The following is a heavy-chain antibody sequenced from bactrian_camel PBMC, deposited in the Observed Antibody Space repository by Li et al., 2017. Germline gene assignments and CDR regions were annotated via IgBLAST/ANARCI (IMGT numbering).Heavy chain of an antibody. V-gene: IGHV3S6*01. Sequence: HVQLVESGGGLVQPGGSLRLSCAASGFTLSSYRTYWVRQAPGKGLEWVSSIESSSSNTYSADSVKGRFSISRDNAKLTLYLQMNNLKPEDTAMYYCAADWASTWVDDYEVYATGARGPRSPSP. J-gene: IGHJ4*01. D-gene: IGHD4*01. CDR3: AADWASTWVDDYEVYAT. CDR1: GFTLSSYR. CDR2: IESSSSNT.